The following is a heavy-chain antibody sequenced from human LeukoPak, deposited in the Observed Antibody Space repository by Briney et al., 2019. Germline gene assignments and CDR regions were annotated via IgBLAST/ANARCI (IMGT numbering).Heavy chain of an antibody. Sequence: GGSLRLSCAASGFTFSSYSMNWVRQAPGKGLEWVSHITASGTAMFYADSVKGRFTISRDNSKNTLYLQMNSLRVEDTAVYYCAKTPGGYYDILTGYYPFDYWGQGTLVTVSS. J-gene: IGHJ4*02. CDR2: ITASGTAM. V-gene: IGHV3-23*01. D-gene: IGHD3-9*01. CDR1: GFTFSSYS. CDR3: AKTPGGYYDILTGYYPFDY.